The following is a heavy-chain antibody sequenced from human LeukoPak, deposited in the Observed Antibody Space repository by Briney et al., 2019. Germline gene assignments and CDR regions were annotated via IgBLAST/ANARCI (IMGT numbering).Heavy chain of an antibody. CDR1: GFTFSTHS. CDR2: IISSSNTI. CDR3: ARAVGHGSGSLRMDV. D-gene: IGHD3-10*01. V-gene: IGHV3-48*01. Sequence: PGGSLRLSCAVSGFTFSTHSMNWVRQAPGKGPEWVSYIISSSNTIYYADSVKGRFTISRDNAKSSLYLQMNSLRAEDTAVYYCARAVGHGSGSLRMDVWGKGTTVTVSS. J-gene: IGHJ6*04.